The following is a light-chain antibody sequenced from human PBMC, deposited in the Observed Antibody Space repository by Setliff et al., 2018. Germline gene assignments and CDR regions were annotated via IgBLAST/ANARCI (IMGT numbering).Light chain of an antibody. CDR1: SSDIGGYSY. CDR2: DVN. CDR3: CSYTAKNTRI. Sequence: QSALTQPDSVSGSPGQSITILCTGSSSDIGGYSYVSWYQQHPGKVPKLIIFDVNNRPSGVSTRFSGSKAGSGATLTISGLQSEDEADYFCCSYTAKNTRIFGGGTKVTGL. J-gene: IGLJ2*01. V-gene: IGLV2-14*03.